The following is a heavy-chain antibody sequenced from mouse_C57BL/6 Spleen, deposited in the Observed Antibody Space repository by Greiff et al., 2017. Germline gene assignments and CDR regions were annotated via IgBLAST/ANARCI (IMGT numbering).Heavy chain of an antibody. CDR3: ARHTDYYGSSYGYCDV. CDR1: GFTFSSYT. V-gene: IGHV5-9*01. D-gene: IGHD1-1*01. CDR2: ISGGGGNT. J-gene: IGHJ1*03. Sequence: DVMLVESGGGLVKPGGSLKLSCAASGFTFSSYTMSWVRQTPEKRLEWVATISGGGGNTYYPDSVKGRFTISRDNAKNTLYLQMSSLRSEDTALYYCARHTDYYGSSYGYCDVWGTGTTVTVSS.